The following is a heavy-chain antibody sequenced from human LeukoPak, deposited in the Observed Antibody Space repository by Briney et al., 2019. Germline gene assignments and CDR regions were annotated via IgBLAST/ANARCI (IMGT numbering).Heavy chain of an antibody. D-gene: IGHD3-22*01. V-gene: IGHV3-21*01. CDR3: ARLGRNSDSSGCYYYYDY. Sequence: PGGSLRLSCVASGYTFSSFSINWVRQAPGKGLEWVSSISVRSNYIYYADSVRGRFSISRDDARNSLYLQMDSLRGDEAAVYYCARLGRNSDSSGCYYYYDYWGQGTLVTVSS. J-gene: IGHJ4*02. CDR1: GYTFSSFS. CDR2: ISVRSNYI.